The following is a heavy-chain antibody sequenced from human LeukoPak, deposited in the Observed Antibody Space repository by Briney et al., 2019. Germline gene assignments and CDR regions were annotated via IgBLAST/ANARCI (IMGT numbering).Heavy chain of an antibody. CDR1: GFTFSDYY. V-gene: IGHV3-11*01. CDR2: ISSSGSTI. Sequence: GGSLRLSCAASGFTFSDYYMSWIRQAPGKGLEWVSYISSSGSTIYYADFVKGRFTISRDNAKNSLYLQMNSLRAEDTAVYYCARVGGGVVPAAPHNAFDIWGQGTMVTVSS. D-gene: IGHD2-2*01. CDR3: ARVGGGVVPAAPHNAFDI. J-gene: IGHJ3*02.